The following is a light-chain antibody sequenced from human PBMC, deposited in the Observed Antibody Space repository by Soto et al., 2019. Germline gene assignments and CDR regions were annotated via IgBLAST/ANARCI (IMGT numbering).Light chain of an antibody. J-gene: IGLJ2*01. CDR3: CSDTSSSTLV. CDR1: SSDVGDNKY. V-gene: IGLV2-14*01. Sequence: QSVLTQPASVSGSPGQSITISCTGTSSDVGDNKYVSWYQQHPGAAPNLMIYEVYHRPSGVSDRFSGSKSGDTASLTISGLQAEDEADYYCCSDTSSSTLVFGGGTKVTVL. CDR2: EVY.